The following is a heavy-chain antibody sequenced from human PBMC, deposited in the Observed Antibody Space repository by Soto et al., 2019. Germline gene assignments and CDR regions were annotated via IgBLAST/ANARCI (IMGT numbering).Heavy chain of an antibody. V-gene: IGHV3-30*18. CDR2: ISYDGSNK. CDR1: GFTFSSYG. Sequence: GGSLRLSCAASGFTFSSYGMHWVRQAPGKGLEWVAVISYDGSNKYYADSVKGRFTISRDNSKNTLYLQMNSLRAEDTAVYYCAKVEDYEGFPLDYWGQGTLVTVSS. J-gene: IGHJ4*02. D-gene: IGHD4-17*01. CDR3: AKVEDYEGFPLDY.